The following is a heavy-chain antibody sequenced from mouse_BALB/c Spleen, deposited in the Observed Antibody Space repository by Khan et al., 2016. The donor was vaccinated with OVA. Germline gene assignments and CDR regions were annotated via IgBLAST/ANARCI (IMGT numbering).Heavy chain of an antibody. CDR2: ISSLAYSI. J-gene: IGHJ4*01. CDR1: GFTFSDYG. V-gene: IGHV5-15*02. CDR3: ARSWAMDY. Sequence: EVQLQESGGGLVQPGGSRKLSCAASGFTFSDYGLAWVRQAPGKGPEWVAFISSLAYSIYYADTVTGRFTISRENAKNTLYLEMSSLKSEDTAMYYCARSWAMDYWGQGTSVTVSS.